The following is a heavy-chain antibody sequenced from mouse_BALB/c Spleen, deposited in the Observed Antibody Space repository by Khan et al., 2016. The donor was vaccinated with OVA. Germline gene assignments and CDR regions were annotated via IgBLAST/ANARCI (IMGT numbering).Heavy chain of an antibody. J-gene: IGHJ2*01. CDR3: TRSYDSYYFDY. CDR1: GYSFTSYW. Sequence: EVQLQQSGTVLARPGASVKMSCKASGYSFTSYWMHWIEQRPGQGPEWIGAIYPGIIDTRYKQKFRGKAKLTVVTSASTAYMEFSSLTDEDSAVYYCTRSYDSYYFDYWGQGTTLTVSS. D-gene: IGHD2-4*01. CDR2: IYPGIIDT. V-gene: IGHV1-5*01.